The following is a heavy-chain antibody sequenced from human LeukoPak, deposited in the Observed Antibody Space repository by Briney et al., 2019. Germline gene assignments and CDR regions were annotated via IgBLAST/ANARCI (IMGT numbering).Heavy chain of an antibody. D-gene: IGHD6-19*01. CDR1: GGSISSDSYY. J-gene: IGHJ4*02. Sequence: PSETLSLTCTVSGGSISSDSYYWAWIRQPPGKGLEWIASIYYSGSTYYNPSLKSRVPISVDTSRNQFSLKLSSVTAADTAVYYCASLAVAGLSEGYWGQGTLVIVSS. CDR2: IYYSGST. V-gene: IGHV4-39*01. CDR3: ASLAVAGLSEGY.